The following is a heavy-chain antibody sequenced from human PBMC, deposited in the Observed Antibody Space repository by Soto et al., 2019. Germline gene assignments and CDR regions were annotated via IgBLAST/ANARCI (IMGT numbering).Heavy chain of an antibody. CDR3: ARSGSVPYYYSGLDV. J-gene: IGHJ6*02. CDR2: ISTYNGDT. V-gene: IGHV1-18*01. CDR1: CYTFSRSG. Sequence: VQLVQSGAEVKKPGASVKVSCKASCYTFSRSGISWVRQAPGQGLEWMGWISTYNGDTNYAQKVQGRVTMTADTSTSTALMERMSLRSDDTAVYYCARSGSVPYYYSGLDVWGQGTTVTVSS. D-gene: IGHD1-26*01.